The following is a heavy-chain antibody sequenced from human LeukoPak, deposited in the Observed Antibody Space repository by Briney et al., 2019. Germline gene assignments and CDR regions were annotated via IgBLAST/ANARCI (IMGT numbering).Heavy chain of an antibody. CDR2: INAGNGNT. D-gene: IGHD2-15*01. Sequence: ASVKVSCKASGYTFTSYAMHWVRQALGQRLEWMGWINAGNGNTKYSQKFQGRVTITRDTSASTAYMELSSLRSEDTAVYYCARGFCSGGSCYPPFDYWGQGTLVTVSS. V-gene: IGHV1-3*01. J-gene: IGHJ4*02. CDR1: GYTFTSYA. CDR3: ARGFCSGGSCYPPFDY.